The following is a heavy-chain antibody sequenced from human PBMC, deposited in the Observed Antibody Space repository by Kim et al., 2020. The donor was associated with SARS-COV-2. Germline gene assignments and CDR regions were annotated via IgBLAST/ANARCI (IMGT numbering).Heavy chain of an antibody. J-gene: IGHJ4*02. D-gene: IGHD3-22*01. CDR2: ISGSGGST. V-gene: IGHV3-23*01. CDR3: ATGAGAMIVVGRGY. Sequence: GGSLRLSCAASGFTFSSYAMSWVRQAPGKGLEWVSAISGSGGSTYYADSVKGRFTISRDNSKNTLYLQMNSLRAEDTAVYYCATGAGAMIVVGRGYWGQGTLVTVSS. CDR1: GFTFSSYA.